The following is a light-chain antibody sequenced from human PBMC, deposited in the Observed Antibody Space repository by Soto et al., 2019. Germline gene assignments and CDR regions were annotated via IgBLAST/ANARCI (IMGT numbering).Light chain of an antibody. CDR2: AAS. V-gene: IGKV1-12*01. CDR1: QGIGSW. J-gene: IGKJ1*01. Sequence: DIQMTQSPSSVSASVGDRVTINCRASQGIGSWLAWYQKKPGKAHKLLISAASSLQSGVTSRCSGSESGTDFTRTISSLQFEDFAIYKCQQANSFPWTFGQGTKVEIK. CDR3: QQANSFPWT.